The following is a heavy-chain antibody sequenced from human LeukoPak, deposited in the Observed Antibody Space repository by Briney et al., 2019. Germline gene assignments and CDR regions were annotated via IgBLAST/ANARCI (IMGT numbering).Heavy chain of an antibody. CDR3: ARSLRVRGVPDYMDV. J-gene: IGHJ6*03. Sequence: PGGSLRLSCAASGFTFSSYGMHWVRQAPGKGLEWMTFIRYDGSNKYYAGSVKGRFTISRDNSKNTLYLQMNSLRAEDTAVYYCARSLRVRGVPDYMDVWGKGTTVTISS. V-gene: IGHV3-30*02. CDR2: IRYDGSNK. D-gene: IGHD3-10*01. CDR1: GFTFSSYG.